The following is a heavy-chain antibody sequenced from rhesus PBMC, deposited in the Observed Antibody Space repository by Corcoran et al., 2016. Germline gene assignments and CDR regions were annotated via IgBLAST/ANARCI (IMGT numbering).Heavy chain of an antibody. CDR1: GGSISDSYR. Sequence: QVQLQESGPGVVKPSENLSLPCAVSGGSISDSYRWSWMRQPPGKGLEGIGYIYGSSTSTNYNPSLQSRVPISKDTSKTQFSLKLSSVTAADTAVYYCARATAGTVKVVDYWGQGVLVTVSS. CDR2: IYGSSTST. J-gene: IGHJ4*01. CDR3: ARATAGTVKVVDY. D-gene: IGHD5-24*01. V-gene: IGHV4S10*01.